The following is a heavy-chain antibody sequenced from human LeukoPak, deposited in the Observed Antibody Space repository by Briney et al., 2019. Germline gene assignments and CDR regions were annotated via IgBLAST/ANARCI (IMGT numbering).Heavy chain of an antibody. CDR1: GVSISSSSYY. J-gene: IGHJ5*02. CDR3: ARHCGDYDFWSGYPNWFDP. CDR2: IYYSGST. D-gene: IGHD3-3*01. V-gene: IGHV4-39*01. Sequence: SETLSLTCTVYGVSISSSSYYWGWIRQPPGKGLEWIGSIYYSGSTYYNPSLKSRVTISVDTSKNQFSLKLSSVTAADTAVYYCARHCGDYDFWSGYPNWFDPWGQRTLVTVSS.